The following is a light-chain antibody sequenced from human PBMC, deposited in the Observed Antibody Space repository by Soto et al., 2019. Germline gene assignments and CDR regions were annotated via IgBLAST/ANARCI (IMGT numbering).Light chain of an antibody. V-gene: IGKV1-8*01. Sequence: RVSQSASALSASTGDRVTITCRASQGISSYLSWYQQKPGKAPKLLIYAASTLQSGVPSRFSGSGAGKDFTLTISCLQSEDVTPYCCQQYYSHLITFGQRTRPAIK. CDR2: AAS. J-gene: IGKJ5*01. CDR3: QQYYSHLIT. CDR1: QGISSY.